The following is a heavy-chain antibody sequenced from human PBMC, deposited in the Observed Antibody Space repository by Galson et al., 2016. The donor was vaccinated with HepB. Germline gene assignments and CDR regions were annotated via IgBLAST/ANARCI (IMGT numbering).Heavy chain of an antibody. J-gene: IGHJ4*02. D-gene: IGHD1-1*01. V-gene: IGHV2-5*01. CDR1: GFSLSTSGVG. CDR3: SRRTLHAGHWTFDY. CDR2: IYWNDDK. Sequence: PALVKPTQTLTLTCTFSGFSLSTSGVGVGWIRQPPGEALEWLALIYWNDDKRYSPSLKSSFSITKDTSKNQVVLTMTNMDPVDTATYYCSRRTLHAGHWTFDYWGQGTLVTVSP.